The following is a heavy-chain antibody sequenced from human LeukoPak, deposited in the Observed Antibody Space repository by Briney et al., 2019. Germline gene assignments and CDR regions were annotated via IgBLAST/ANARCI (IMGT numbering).Heavy chain of an antibody. D-gene: IGHD3-22*01. Sequence: SETLSLTRTVSGGSISSYYWSWIRQPPGKGLEWIGYIYYSGSTNYNPSLKSRVTISVDTSKNQFSLKLSSVTAADTAVYYCAGHHYDSSGYYWPVFDPWGQGTLVTVSS. CDR2: IYYSGST. CDR3: AGHHYDSSGYYWPVFDP. V-gene: IGHV4-59*08. CDR1: GGSISSYY. J-gene: IGHJ5*02.